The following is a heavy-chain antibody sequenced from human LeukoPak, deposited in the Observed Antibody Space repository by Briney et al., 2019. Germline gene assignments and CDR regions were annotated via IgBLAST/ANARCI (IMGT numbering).Heavy chain of an antibody. CDR1: GGSISGYY. D-gene: IGHD5/OR15-5a*01. V-gene: IGHV4-59*01. Sequence: SETLSLTCIVSGGSISGYYWSWIRQPPGKGLEWIGYIYYSGSTNYNPSLKSRVTISVDTSKNQFSLKLSSVTAADTAVYYCARGSTYVSRGNWFDPWGQGTLVTVSS. CDR2: IYYSGST. J-gene: IGHJ5*02. CDR3: ARGSTYVSRGNWFDP.